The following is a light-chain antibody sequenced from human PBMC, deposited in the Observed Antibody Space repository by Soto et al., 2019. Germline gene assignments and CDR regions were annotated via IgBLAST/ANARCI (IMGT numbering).Light chain of an antibody. CDR1: QSISSY. J-gene: IGKJ3*01. CDR3: HQRSTWPFT. CDR2: DAS. Sequence: EIVLTQSPATLSLSPGERATLSCRASQSISSYLAWYQQKPDQAPRLLIYDASNRATGIPARFSGSGSGTDFNLTISSLEPEDLAVYYCHQRSTWPFTFRPGTKVDIK. V-gene: IGKV3-11*01.